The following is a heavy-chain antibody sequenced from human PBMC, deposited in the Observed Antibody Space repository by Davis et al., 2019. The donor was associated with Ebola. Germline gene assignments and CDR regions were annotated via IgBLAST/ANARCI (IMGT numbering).Heavy chain of an antibody. J-gene: IGHJ4*02. CDR3: ARYNKGYSYGFDY. CDR1: GFTFSSYW. V-gene: IGHV4-34*01. CDR2: INHSGST. Sequence: ESLKISCAASGFTFSSYWMSWIRQPPGKGLEWIGEINHSGSTNYNPSLKSRVTISVDTSKNQFSLKLSSVTAADTAVYYCARYNKGYSYGFDYWGQGTLVTVSS. D-gene: IGHD5-18*01.